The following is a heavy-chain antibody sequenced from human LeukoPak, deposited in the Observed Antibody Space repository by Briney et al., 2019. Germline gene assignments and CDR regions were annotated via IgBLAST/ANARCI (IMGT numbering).Heavy chain of an antibody. CDR3: ARDGSGAARPNYYYGMDV. CDR2: ISSSSSTI. D-gene: IGHD6-6*01. Sequence: GGSLRLSCAASGFIFSSYSMTWVRQAPGKGLEWVSYISSSSSTIYYTDSVKGRITISRDNAKNSLYLQMNSLRDEDTAVYYCARDGSGAARPNYYYGMDVWGQGTTVTVSS. J-gene: IGHJ6*02. CDR1: GFIFSSYS. V-gene: IGHV3-48*02.